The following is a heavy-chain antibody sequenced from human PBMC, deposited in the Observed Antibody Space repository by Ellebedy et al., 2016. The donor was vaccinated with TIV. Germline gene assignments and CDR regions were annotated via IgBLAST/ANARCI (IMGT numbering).Heavy chain of an antibody. J-gene: IGHJ6*02. V-gene: IGHV1-69*04. CDR2: IIPILGIA. CDR1: GGTFSSYA. Sequence: AASVKVSCKASGGTFSSYAISWVRQAPGQGLEWMGRIIPILGIANYAQKFQGRVTINADKSTSTAYMELSSLSSGDTAVYYCAFSVRGLSGYYYGMDVWGQGTTVTVSS. D-gene: IGHD3-16*02. CDR3: AFSVRGLSGYYYGMDV.